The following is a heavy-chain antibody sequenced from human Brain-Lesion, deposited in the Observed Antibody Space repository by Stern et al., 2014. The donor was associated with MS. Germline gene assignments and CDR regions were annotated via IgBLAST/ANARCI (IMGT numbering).Heavy chain of an antibody. J-gene: IGHJ4*02. D-gene: IGHD5-18*01. V-gene: IGHV4-61*02. Sequence: QVQLGQSGPGLVKPSQTLSLTCTVSGGSISSGSDYWSWIRQPVGKGLEWIGRIHPSGSPFYTPSLKSRVTISTDTSMNQFSLELNSATAADTAIYYCASGYRIFDYWGQGILVTVSS. CDR2: IHPSGSP. CDR1: GGSISSGSDY. CDR3: ASGYRIFDY.